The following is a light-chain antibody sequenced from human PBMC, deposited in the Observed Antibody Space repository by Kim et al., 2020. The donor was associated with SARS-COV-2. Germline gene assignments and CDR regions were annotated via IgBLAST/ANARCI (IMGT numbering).Light chain of an antibody. Sequence: APGKTARITCGGNNNGSKSVHWYQQKPGQAPVLVIYYDSDRPSGIPERFSGSNSGNTATLTINRVEAGDEADYYCQVWDSSSDHRVFGGGTQLTVL. CDR2: YDS. CDR3: QVWDSSSDHRV. J-gene: IGLJ3*02. V-gene: IGLV3-21*04. CDR1: NNGSKS.